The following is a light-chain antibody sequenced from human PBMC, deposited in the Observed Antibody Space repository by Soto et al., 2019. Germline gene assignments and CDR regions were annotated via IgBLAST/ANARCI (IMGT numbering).Light chain of an antibody. CDR1: SSNIGAGYD. Sequence: QSVLTQPPSVSGAPGQRVTISCTGSSSNIGAGYDVHWYQQLPGTAPKLLIYGNSNRPSGVPDRFSGSKSGTSASLAITGLRAGDEADYYCQSYDSSLSGSVFGGGTKLTVL. J-gene: IGLJ3*02. CDR3: QSYDSSLSGSV. V-gene: IGLV1-40*01. CDR2: GNS.